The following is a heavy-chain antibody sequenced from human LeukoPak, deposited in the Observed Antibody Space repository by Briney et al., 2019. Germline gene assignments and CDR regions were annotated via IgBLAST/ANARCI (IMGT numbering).Heavy chain of an antibody. V-gene: IGHV1-46*01. D-gene: IGHD2-15*01. J-gene: IGHJ3*02. Sequence: ASVKVSCKASGYTFTSYYIHWVRQAPGQGLEWMGIINPSADSTNYAQKFQGRVTMTRDMSTSTVYMELSSLRSEDTAVYYCARGTSHYCSGGSCYGGAFDIWGQGTMVTVSS. CDR2: INPSADST. CDR3: ARGTSHYCSGGSCYGGAFDI. CDR1: GYTFTSYY.